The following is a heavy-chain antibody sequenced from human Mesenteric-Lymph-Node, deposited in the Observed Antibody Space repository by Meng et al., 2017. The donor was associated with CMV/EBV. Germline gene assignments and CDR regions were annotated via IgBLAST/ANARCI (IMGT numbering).Heavy chain of an antibody. CDR3: TTGIAAAGTYPDY. D-gene: IGHD6-13*01. J-gene: IGHJ4*02. V-gene: IGHV3-15*01. CDR2: IKSKTDGGTT. CDR1: GFTFSNAW. Sequence: GESLKISCAASGFTFSNAWMSWVRQAPGKGLEWVGRIKSKTDGGTTDYAAPVKGRFTISRDESKNTLYLQMNSLKTEDTAVYYCTTGIAAAGTYPDYWGQGTLVTVSS.